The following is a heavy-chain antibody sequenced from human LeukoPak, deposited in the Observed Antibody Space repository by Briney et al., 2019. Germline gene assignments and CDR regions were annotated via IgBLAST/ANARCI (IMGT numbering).Heavy chain of an antibody. CDR2: ITDDGGTA. Sequence: GGSLRLSCTASGFTFNKYAMNWVRQAPGKGLEWVSAITDDGGTAYYAESVKGRFTISRDNSMDTLYLQMNSLRVEDTATYYCASSGSYRFDYWGQGTLVTVSS. V-gene: IGHV3-23*01. D-gene: IGHD1-26*01. J-gene: IGHJ4*02. CDR3: ASSGSYRFDY. CDR1: GFTFNKYA.